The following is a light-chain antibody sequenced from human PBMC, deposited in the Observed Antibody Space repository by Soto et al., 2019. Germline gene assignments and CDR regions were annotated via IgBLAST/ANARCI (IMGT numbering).Light chain of an antibody. CDR3: SSYTSSSTYV. CDR1: SSDVGGYNH. CDR2: DVS. V-gene: IGLV2-14*01. J-gene: IGLJ1*01. Sequence: QSVLTQPASVSGSPGQSITISCTGISSDVGGYNHVSWYQQYPGKAPKVMINDVSNRPSGVSNRFSGSKSGNTASLTISGLQAEDEADYYCSSYTSSSTYVFGTGTKLTVL.